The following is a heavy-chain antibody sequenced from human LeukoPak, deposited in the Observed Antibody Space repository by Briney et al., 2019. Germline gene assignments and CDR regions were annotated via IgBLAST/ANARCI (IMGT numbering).Heavy chain of an antibody. Sequence: GGSLRLSCAATGFTFSSYSMNWVRQAPGKGLEWVSSISSSSSYIYYADSVKGRFTISRDNAKNSLYLQMNSLRAEDTAVYYCARVGYYYDSSGWDFDYWGQGTLVTVSS. J-gene: IGHJ4*02. CDR3: ARVGYYYDSSGWDFDY. CDR2: ISSSSSYI. V-gene: IGHV3-21*01. D-gene: IGHD3-22*01. CDR1: GFTFSSYS.